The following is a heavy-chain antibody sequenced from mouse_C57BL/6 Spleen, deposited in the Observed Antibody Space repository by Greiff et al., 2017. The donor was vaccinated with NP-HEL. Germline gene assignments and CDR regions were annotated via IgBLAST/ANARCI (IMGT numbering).Heavy chain of an antibody. CDR1: GFTFSSYA. CDR2: ISSGGDYI. D-gene: IGHD1-1*01. V-gene: IGHV5-9-1*02. Sequence: DVMLVESGEGLVKPGGSLKLSCAASGFTFSSYAMSWVRQTPEKRLEWVAYISSGGDYIYYADTVKGRFTISRDNARNTLYLQMSSLKSEDTAMYYCTRGRSYYFDYWGQGTTLTVSS. CDR3: TRGRSYYFDY. J-gene: IGHJ2*01.